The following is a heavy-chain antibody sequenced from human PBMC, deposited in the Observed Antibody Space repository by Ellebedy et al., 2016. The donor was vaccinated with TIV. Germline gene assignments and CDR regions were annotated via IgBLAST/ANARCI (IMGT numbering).Heavy chain of an antibody. Sequence: AASVKVSCKASGYTFTGSYIHWVRQAPGQGLEWMGWINPNSGGATYAQRFQGRVTMTRDTSISTVYMELSRLRSDDTAMYYCARDWGYSPDYWGQGTLVTVSA. CDR2: INPNSGGA. CDR3: ARDWGYSPDY. V-gene: IGHV1-2*02. D-gene: IGHD2-21*01. CDR1: GYTFTGSY. J-gene: IGHJ4*02.